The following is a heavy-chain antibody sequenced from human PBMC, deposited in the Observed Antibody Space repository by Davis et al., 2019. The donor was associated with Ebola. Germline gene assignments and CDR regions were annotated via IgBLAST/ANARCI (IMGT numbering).Heavy chain of an antibody. J-gene: IGHJ4*02. CDR3: ASHYGSGSKSDY. D-gene: IGHD3-10*01. CDR1: GGTFSTYD. V-gene: IGHV1-69*04. Sequence: AASVKVSCKASGGTFSTYDINWVRQAPGQGLEWMGRIIPMVGTATYAQKFQGRVTITADKSTSTAYMELSSLRSEDTAVYYCASHYGSGSKSDYWGQGTLVTVSS. CDR2: IIPMVGTA.